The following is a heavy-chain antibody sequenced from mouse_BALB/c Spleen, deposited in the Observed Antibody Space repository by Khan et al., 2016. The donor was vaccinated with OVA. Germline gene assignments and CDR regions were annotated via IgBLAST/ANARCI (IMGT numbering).Heavy chain of an antibody. Sequence: QVQLQQPGAELVKPGASVKLSCKASGYTFTSYWMHWVKQRPGQGLEWIGYINPSDGRAHYNENFKTKATLTVDKSSSTADMQLSSLTSEDSAVYYCARGGDGALAYWGQGTLVTVAA. CDR2: INPSDGRA. D-gene: IGHD1-1*02. CDR3: ARGGDGALAY. CDR1: GYTFTSYW. V-gene: IGHV1S81*02. J-gene: IGHJ3*01.